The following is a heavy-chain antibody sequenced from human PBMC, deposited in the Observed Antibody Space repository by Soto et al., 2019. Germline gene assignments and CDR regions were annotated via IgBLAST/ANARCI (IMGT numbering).Heavy chain of an antibody. J-gene: IGHJ4*02. CDR2: IKEDGSAK. V-gene: IGHV3-7*04. Sequence: EVQLVESGGGLVQPGGSLRLSCAAAGFPFSSNWMSWVRQAPGKGLEWVATIKEDGSAKYDVDSVNGRFTISRDNAKNSLFLQMNILRAEDTAVSYCARGGFWGQGTLVTVSS. CDR1: GFPFSSNW. CDR3: ARGGF.